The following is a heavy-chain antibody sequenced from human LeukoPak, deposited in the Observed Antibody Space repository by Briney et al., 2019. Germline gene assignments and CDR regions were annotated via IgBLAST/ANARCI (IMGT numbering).Heavy chain of an antibody. Sequence: ASVKVSCKASGYTFTSYAMNWVRPAPGQGLEWMGWINTNTGNPTYAQGFTGRFVFSLDTSVSTAYLQISSLKAEDTAVYYCARGPDYYDSSGYIVRNDYWGQGTLVTVSS. CDR2: INTNTGNP. V-gene: IGHV7-4-1*02. D-gene: IGHD3-22*01. J-gene: IGHJ4*02. CDR1: GYTFTSYA. CDR3: ARGPDYYDSSGYIVRNDY.